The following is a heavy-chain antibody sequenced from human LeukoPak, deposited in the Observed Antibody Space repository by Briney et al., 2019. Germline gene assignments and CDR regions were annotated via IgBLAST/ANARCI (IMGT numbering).Heavy chain of an antibody. Sequence: SQTLSLTCAISGDSVSRNSAAWNWIRQSPSIGLEWLGRTYYWSKWYNDYAVSVKSRITINPDTSKNQFSLQLNSVTPEDTAVYYCARQNSNWFDAWGQGTLVTVSS. V-gene: IGHV6-1*01. CDR3: ARQNSNWFDA. J-gene: IGHJ5*02. CDR1: GDSVSRNSAA. CDR2: TYYWSKWYN.